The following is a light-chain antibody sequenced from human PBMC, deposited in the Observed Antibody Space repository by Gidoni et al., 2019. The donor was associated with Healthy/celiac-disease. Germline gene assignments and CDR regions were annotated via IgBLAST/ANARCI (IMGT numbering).Light chain of an antibody. CDR2: AAS. CDR3: QKYYSYPPLT. J-gene: IGKJ4*01. V-gene: IGKV1-8*01. Sequence: IRMTQSPSSFSASTGDRVTITCRASQGISSYLAWYQQKPGKAPKLLIYAASTLQSGDPSRVSGSGSGTDFTLTISCLQSEDFATYYCQKYYSYPPLTFGGGTKVEIK. CDR1: QGISSY.